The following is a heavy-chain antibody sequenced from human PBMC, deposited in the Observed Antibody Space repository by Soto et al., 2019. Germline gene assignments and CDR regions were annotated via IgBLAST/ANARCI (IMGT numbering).Heavy chain of an antibody. Sequence: PGGSLRLSCAASGFTFTTYAMCWVRQAPGKGLEWVSSISVSGDRTFYADSVKGRFTISRDNRRNTLHLQMNSLRAEDTAVYYCVKDGDSISSNKPLDYWAQGTLVTVS. V-gene: IGHV3-23*01. D-gene: IGHD2-2*01. CDR2: ISVSGDRT. CDR1: GFTFTTYA. CDR3: VKDGDSISSNKPLDY. J-gene: IGHJ4*02.